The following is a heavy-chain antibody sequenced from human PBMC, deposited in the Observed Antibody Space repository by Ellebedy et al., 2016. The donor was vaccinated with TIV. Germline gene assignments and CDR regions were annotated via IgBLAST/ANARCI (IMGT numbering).Heavy chain of an antibody. CDR1: GFTLTNYW. J-gene: IGHJ2*01. V-gene: IGHV3-7*01. CDR3: ARAIYGASYL. CDR2: INEDGTKK. Sequence: GESLKISCTASGFTLTNYWMTWVRQAPGKGLEWVANINEDGTKKHYLDSVKDRFTISRDSAGNSLYLQMNSLGAEDTAVYYCARAIYGASYLWGRGTLVTVSS. D-gene: IGHD4-17*01.